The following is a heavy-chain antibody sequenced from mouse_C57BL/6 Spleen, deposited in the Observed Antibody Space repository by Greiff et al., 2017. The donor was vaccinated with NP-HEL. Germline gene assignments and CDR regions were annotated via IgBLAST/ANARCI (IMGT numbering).Heavy chain of an antibody. D-gene: IGHD1-1*01. Sequence: QVQLKESGPGLVAPSQCLSITCTVSGFSLTSYAISWVRQPPGKGLEWLGVIWTGGGTNYNSALKSRLSISKDNSKSQVLLKMNRLQTDETARYFWAKHYYGYYFDYWGQGTTLTVSS. CDR3: AKHYYGYYFDY. CDR2: IWTGGGT. J-gene: IGHJ2*01. V-gene: IGHV2-9-1*01. CDR1: GFSLTSYA.